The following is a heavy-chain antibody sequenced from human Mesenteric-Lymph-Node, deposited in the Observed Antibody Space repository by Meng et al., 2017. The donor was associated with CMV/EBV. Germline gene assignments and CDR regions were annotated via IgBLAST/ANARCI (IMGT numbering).Heavy chain of an antibody. CDR1: GFTFNTYA. J-gene: IGHJ3*02. D-gene: IGHD3-22*01. Sequence: GESLKISCAASGFTFNTYAMTWVRQAPGKGLEWVSLIYSGGITTYYTDSVKGRFTISRDSSKNTLYLQMNSLRAEDTAVYYCAKLSGYYPAYAFDIWGQGTMVTVSS. CDR2: IYSGGITT. CDR3: AKLSGYYPAYAFDI. V-gene: IGHV3-23*03.